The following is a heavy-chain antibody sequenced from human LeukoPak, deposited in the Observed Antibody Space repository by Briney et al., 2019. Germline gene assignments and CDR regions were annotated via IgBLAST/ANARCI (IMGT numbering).Heavy chain of an antibody. J-gene: IGHJ4*02. V-gene: IGHV4-59*12. Sequence: PSETLSLTCTVSGGSISSYYWSWIRQPPGKGLEWIGSIYHSGRTFYNPSLKRRVTISVETSKNQFSLKLTSLTAADTAVYYCARARRFRIDYWGQGTLVTVSS. CDR1: GGSISSYY. CDR2: IYHSGRT. D-gene: IGHD3-3*01. CDR3: ARARRFRIDY.